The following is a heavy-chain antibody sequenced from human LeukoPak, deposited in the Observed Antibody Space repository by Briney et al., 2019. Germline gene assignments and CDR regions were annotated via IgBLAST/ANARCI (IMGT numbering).Heavy chain of an antibody. Sequence: GALRLSCAASGFTFSSYAMSWVRQAPGKGLEWVSAISGSGGSTYYADSVKGRFTISRDNSKNTLYLQMNSLRAEDTAVYYCARDVIAARRQLGGWFDPWGQGTLVTVSS. CDR2: ISGSGGST. J-gene: IGHJ5*02. CDR1: GFTFSSYA. D-gene: IGHD6-6*01. CDR3: ARDVIAARRQLGGWFDP. V-gene: IGHV3-23*01.